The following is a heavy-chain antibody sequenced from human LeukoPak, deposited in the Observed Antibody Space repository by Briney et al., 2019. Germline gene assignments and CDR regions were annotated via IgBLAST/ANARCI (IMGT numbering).Heavy chain of an antibody. V-gene: IGHV1-18*01. Sequence: SVRVSCKASGYTFTSYGISWVRQAPGQGLEWMGWISAYNGNTNYAQKLQGRVTMTTDTSTSTAYMELRSLRSDDTAVYYCAREPYYYDSSGRFDYWGQGTLVTVSS. CDR1: GYTFTSYG. CDR3: AREPYYYDSSGRFDY. D-gene: IGHD3-22*01. J-gene: IGHJ4*02. CDR2: ISAYNGNT.